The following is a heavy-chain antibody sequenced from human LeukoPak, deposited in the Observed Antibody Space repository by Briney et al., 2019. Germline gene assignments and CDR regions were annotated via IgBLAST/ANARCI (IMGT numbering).Heavy chain of an antibody. CDR3: ARGQDFWSGYHVFDY. J-gene: IGHJ4*02. Sequence: GGSLRLSCAASGFTFSSYSMNWVRQAPGKGLEWVSSISSSSSYIYYADSVKGRFTISRDNAKNSLYLQMNSLRAEDTAVYYCARGQDFWSGYHVFDYWGQGTLITVSS. V-gene: IGHV3-21*01. CDR2: ISSSSSYI. CDR1: GFTFSSYS. D-gene: IGHD3-3*01.